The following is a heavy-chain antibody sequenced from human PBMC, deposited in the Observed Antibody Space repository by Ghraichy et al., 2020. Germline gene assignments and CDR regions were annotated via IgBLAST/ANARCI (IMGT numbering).Heavy chain of an antibody. J-gene: IGHJ4*02. V-gene: IGHV4-59*01. CDR2: ISYGGHT. CDR3: TRDRRDGYNYVEL. Sequence: SEPLSLTCTVSGGSISPYYWSWIRQPPGKGLEWIGYISYGGHTDYNPSLKSRVTTSIDTSKNQFSLKLTSVTAADTAVYYCTRDRRDGYNYVELWGQGTLVTVSS. D-gene: IGHD5-24*01. CDR1: GGSISPYY.